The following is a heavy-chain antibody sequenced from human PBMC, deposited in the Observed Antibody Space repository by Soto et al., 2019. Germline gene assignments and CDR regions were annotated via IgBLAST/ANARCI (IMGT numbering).Heavy chain of an antibody. CDR2: TIPILPRP. CDR1: GGTFGNSA. D-gene: IGHD2-2*01. V-gene: IGHV1-69*04. CDR3: APDKDRLQFGGNYSYAMDV. J-gene: IGHJ6*02. Sequence: QVQLVQSGAEVKKPGTSGTLSCKASGGTFGNSAISWVRQAPGQGIEWMGGTIPILPRPDYAQTFQGRVPITADKSTRTAYVELTRLSSEDTAVYYCAPDKDRLQFGGNYSYAMDVWGQGTTVTVSS.